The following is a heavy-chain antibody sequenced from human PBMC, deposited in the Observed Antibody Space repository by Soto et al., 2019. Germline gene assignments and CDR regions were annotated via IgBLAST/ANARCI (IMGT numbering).Heavy chain of an antibody. D-gene: IGHD1-1*01. CDR3: AKGNNWNGHLTD. Sequence: GGSLRLSCAASGFTFSSYAMNWVRQAPGKGLEWVSAISGSGGSTYYADSVKGRFTIARDNSRNTLYLQMSSLRVEDTAVYYCAKGNNWNGHLTDWGQGTLVTVSS. V-gene: IGHV3-23*01. CDR2: ISGSGGST. J-gene: IGHJ4*02. CDR1: GFTFSSYA.